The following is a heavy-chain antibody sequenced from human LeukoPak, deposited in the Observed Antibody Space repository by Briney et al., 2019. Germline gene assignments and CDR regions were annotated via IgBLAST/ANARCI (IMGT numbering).Heavy chain of an antibody. CDR3: ARVLQGVAGTWGY. Sequence: AVPRDMPSQAPGYRLCTSLPAGDRKVPGTALAWTGMIYPGDSDTRYSPSFQGQITISVDKSISIAYLQWSSLKGSDTAMYYCARVLQGVAGTWGYWGQGTLVT. CDR2: IYPGDSDT. CDR1: GYRLCTSL. J-gene: IGHJ4*02. V-gene: IGHV5-51*01. D-gene: IGHD6-19*01.